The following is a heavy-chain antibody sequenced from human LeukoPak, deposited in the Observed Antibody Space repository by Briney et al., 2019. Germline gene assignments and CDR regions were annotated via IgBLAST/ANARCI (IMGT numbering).Heavy chain of an antibody. D-gene: IGHD3-10*01. J-gene: IGHJ4*02. CDR2: IWYDGSNK. CDR1: GFTFSNFG. V-gene: IGHV3-33*01. CDR3: ARGSGYFDY. Sequence: PGRSLTLSCAASGFTFSNFGMHWVRQAPGKGLEWVAVIWYDGSNKYYADSVKGRFTISRDNSKNTLYLQMNSLRAEDTAVYYCARGSGYFDYWGQGTLVTVSS.